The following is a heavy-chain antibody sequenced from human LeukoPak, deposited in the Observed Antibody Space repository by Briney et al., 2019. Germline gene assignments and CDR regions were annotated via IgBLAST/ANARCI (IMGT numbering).Heavy chain of an antibody. CDR1: GGSISNTNYF. Sequence: PSETLALTCTVSGGSISNTNYFWGWIRQPPGKGLEWIGSIYYSGSTYYNPSLKSRVTISVDTSKNQLSLKLSSVTAADTAVYYYARPPVEVTLDGFAIWCQGTMVTVSS. CDR3: ARPPVEVTLDGFAI. D-gene: IGHD1-1*01. CDR2: IYYSGST. V-gene: IGHV4-39*01. J-gene: IGHJ3*02.